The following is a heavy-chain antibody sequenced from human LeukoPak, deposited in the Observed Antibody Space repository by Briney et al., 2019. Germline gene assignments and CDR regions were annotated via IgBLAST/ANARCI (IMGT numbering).Heavy chain of an antibody. CDR1: GFTFSSYA. CDR3: VRGGSYNDAFDI. Sequence: PGRSLRLSCAASGFTFSSYAMHWVRQAPGKGLEWVAVISYDGSNKYYADSVKGRFTISRDNSKNTLYLQMNSLRAEDTAVYYCVRGGSYNDAFDIWGQGTMVTVSS. J-gene: IGHJ3*02. D-gene: IGHD1-26*01. CDR2: ISYDGSNK. V-gene: IGHV3-30*04.